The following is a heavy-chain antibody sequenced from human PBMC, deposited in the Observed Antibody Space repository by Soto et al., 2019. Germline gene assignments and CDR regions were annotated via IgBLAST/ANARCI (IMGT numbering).Heavy chain of an antibody. CDR3: ARAGRGYSGYDLDAFDI. D-gene: IGHD5-12*01. CDR1: GFTFSSYW. CDR2: IKQDGSEK. V-gene: IGHV3-7*01. J-gene: IGHJ3*02. Sequence: GGSLRLSCAASGFTFSSYWMSWVRQAPGKGLEWVANIKQDGSEKYYVDSVKGRFTISRDNAKNSLYLQMNSLRAEDTAVYYCARAGRGYSGYDLDAFDIWGQGTMVTVSS.